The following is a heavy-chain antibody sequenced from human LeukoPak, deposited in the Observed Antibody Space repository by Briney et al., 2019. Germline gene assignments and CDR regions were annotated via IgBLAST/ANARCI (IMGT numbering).Heavy chain of an antibody. CDR2: IYYSGST. V-gene: IGHV4-59*01. J-gene: IGHJ6*03. Sequence: SETLSLTCTVSGDSISSYYWSWIRQPPGKGLDWIGYIYYSGSTKYNPSLKSRVTISVDTSKNRFSLNLNSVTAADTAVYYCARGAYSTSSLYYYYYMDVWGKGTTVTVSS. CDR1: GDSISSYY. D-gene: IGHD6-6*01. CDR3: ARGAYSTSSLYYYYYMDV.